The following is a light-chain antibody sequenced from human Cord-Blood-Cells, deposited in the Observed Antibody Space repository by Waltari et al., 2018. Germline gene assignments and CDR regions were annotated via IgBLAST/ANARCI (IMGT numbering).Light chain of an antibody. V-gene: IGKV1-5*01. CDR1: QSISSW. CDR2: DAC. Sequence: DIQMTQSPSTLSASVGDRVTITCRASQSISSWLAWYQQIPGKAPKLLIYDACSLESGVPSRFSGSGSGTEVTHYISSLHADNFATYYCQQYNSDSRTFDQGTKVEIK. CDR3: QQYNSDSRT. J-gene: IGKJ1*01.